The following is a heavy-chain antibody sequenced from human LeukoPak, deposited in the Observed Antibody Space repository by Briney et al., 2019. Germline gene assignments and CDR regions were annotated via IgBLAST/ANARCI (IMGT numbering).Heavy chain of an antibody. Sequence: GGSLRLSCAASGFTFSSYAMSWVRQAPGKGLEWVSAISGSGGSTYYADSVKGRFTISRDNSKNTLYLQMNSLRAEDTAVYYCAKRQQLVYGIREGWFDPWGQGTLVTVSS. CDR3: AKRQQLVYGIREGWFDP. J-gene: IGHJ5*02. V-gene: IGHV3-23*01. CDR2: ISGSGGST. CDR1: GFTFSSYA. D-gene: IGHD6-13*01.